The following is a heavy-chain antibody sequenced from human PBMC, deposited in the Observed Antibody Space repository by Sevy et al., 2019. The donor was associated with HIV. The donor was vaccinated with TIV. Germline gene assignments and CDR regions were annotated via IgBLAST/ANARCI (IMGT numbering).Heavy chain of an antibody. CDR1: GFTFSSYA. J-gene: IGHJ4*02. V-gene: IGHV3-23*01. CDR2: ISGSGGST. Sequence: GGSLRLSCAASGFTFSSYAMSWVRQAPGKGLEWVSAISGSGGSTYYADSVKGRVTLSRDNSKNTLYLQMNSLRAEDTAVYYCAKGSDYYDSSGYEGGYYFDYWGQGTLVTVSS. D-gene: IGHD3-22*01. CDR3: AKGSDYYDSSGYEGGYYFDY.